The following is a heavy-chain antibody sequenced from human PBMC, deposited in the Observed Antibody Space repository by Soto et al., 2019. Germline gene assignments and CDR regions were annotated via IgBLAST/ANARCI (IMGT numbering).Heavy chain of an antibody. J-gene: IGHJ6*02. D-gene: IGHD2-2*01. CDR3: AKDPNIVVVPAATGGMDV. Sequence: GASVKVSCKTSGYTFTDYYMHWVRQAPGQGLEWMGWINPNSGGTNYAQKFQGRVTMTRDTSISTAYMELSRLRSDDTAVYYCAKDPNIVVVPAATGGMDVWGQGTTVTVS. CDR2: INPNSGGT. V-gene: IGHV1-2*02. CDR1: GYTFTDYY.